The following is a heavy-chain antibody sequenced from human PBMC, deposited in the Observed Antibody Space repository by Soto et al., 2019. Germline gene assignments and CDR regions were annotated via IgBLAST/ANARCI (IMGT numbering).Heavy chain of an antibody. CDR2: IYYSGIT. D-gene: IGHD1-20*01. J-gene: IGHJ6*02. CDR1: GCSISSYY. V-gene: IGHV4-59*01. Sequence: PSETLSLTCTVSGCSISSYYWSWIWQPPGKGLEWIGYIYYSGITNYNPSLKSRVTISVDTSKNQFSLKLSSVTAADTAVYYCARYKSNYYYGMDVWGQVTTVTVSS. CDR3: ARYKSNYYYGMDV.